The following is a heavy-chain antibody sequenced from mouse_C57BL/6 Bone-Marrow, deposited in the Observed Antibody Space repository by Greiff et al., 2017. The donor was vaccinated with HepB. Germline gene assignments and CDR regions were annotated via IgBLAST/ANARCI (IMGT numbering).Heavy chain of an antibody. CDR3: ARSGFAY. V-gene: IGHV1-85*01. J-gene: IGHJ3*01. CDR1: GYTLKSYD. CDR2: MYHRDGST. Sequence: QVQLQQSGPELVKPGAAVKLSCKASGYTLKSYDINWVKQRPGQGLEWIGRMYHRDGSTKYNEKFKGKATLTVDTSSSTAYMELHSLTSEDSAVYFCARSGFAYWGQGTLVTVSA.